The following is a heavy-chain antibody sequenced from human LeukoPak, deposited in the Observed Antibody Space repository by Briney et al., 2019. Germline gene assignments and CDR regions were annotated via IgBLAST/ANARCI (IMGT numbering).Heavy chain of an antibody. CDR1: GFTFSSYA. J-gene: IGHJ4*02. CDR2: ISGSGGST. CDR3: EKDSIIVVVPAAYLDY. D-gene: IGHD2-2*01. V-gene: IGHV3-23*01. Sequence: GGSRRLSWAAAGFTFSSYAMSWVRQAPGKGLDWVGGISGSGGSTYYADSVTGRFTMSRDNSNNTLYLQMNSLSAEHTAVYSCEKDSIIVVVPAAYLDYWGQGTLVTVSS.